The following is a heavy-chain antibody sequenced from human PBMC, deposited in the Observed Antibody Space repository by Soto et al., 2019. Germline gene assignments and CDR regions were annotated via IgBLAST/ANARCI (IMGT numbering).Heavy chain of an antibody. D-gene: IGHD3-3*01. CDR1: GFTFDEYA. V-gene: IGHV3-43D*04. CDR2: ISGDGSNR. Sequence: PGGSLRLSCAASGFTFDEYAMHWVRQPPGKGLEWVSLISGDGSNRYYADSVQGRFTISRDNSKYSLYLEMNSLRPEDTALYYCAKDISRGPTKNYDFWSGPDYWGQGTLVTVYS. CDR3: AKDISRGPTKNYDFWSGPDY. J-gene: IGHJ4*02.